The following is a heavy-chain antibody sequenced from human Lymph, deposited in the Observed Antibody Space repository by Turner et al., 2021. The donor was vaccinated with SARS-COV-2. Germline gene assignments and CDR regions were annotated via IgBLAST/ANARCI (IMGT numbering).Heavy chain of an antibody. CDR3: ARGRYSGGGMDV. Sequence: QVQLVQSGAEVKKPGASVKVSCKASGYTFTSYDINWVRQATGQGLEWMGWMNPNSANTGYAQKFQVRVTMTRNISISTAYMELSTLRSEDTAVYYCARGRYSGGGMDVWGQGTTVTVSS. CDR1: GYTFTSYD. CDR2: MNPNSANT. D-gene: IGHD1-26*01. J-gene: IGHJ6*02. V-gene: IGHV1-8*01.